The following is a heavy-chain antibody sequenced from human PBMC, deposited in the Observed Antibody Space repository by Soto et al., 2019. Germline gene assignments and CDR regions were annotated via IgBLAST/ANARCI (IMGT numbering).Heavy chain of an antibody. V-gene: IGHV3-30-3*01. CDR2: ISYDGSNK. J-gene: IGHJ5*02. CDR3: AKDGWAYYYDSSGYLS. Sequence: GGSLRLSCAASGFTFSSYAMHWVRQAPGKGLEWVAVISYDGSNKYYADSVKGRFTISRDNSKNTLYLQMNSLRAEDTAVYYCAKDGWAYYYDSSGYLSWGQGTLVTVSS. CDR1: GFTFSSYA. D-gene: IGHD3-22*01.